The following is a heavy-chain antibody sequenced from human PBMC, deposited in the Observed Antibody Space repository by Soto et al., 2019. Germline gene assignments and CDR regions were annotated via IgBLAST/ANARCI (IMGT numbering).Heavy chain of an antibody. J-gene: IGHJ4*02. CDR2: ISNDGRGK. CDR1: GFTFTSYD. Sequence: QVQLVESGEGVVQPGRSRRLSCAASGFTFTSYDINWVRQAPGKGLEWVAVISNDGRGKYYADSVKGRFTISRDNSKNTLYLQMNSLRSDDTAVYYCARDQCFGGGRSCYYFDFWGQGTLVTVSS. V-gene: IGHV3-30*04. D-gene: IGHD2-15*01. CDR3: ARDQCFGGGRSCYYFDF.